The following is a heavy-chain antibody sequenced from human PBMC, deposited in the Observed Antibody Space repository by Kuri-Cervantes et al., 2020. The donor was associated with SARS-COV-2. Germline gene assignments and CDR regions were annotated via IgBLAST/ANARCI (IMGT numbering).Heavy chain of an antibody. Sequence: KVSCKASGYTFTPFWIGWVRQTPGKGLEWMGIIYPGDSDTRYSPSSQGQVSISVDKSNTTAYLQWSSLKAPDTAVYYCARHRNPYSDYSLDLWGQGTLVTVSS. CDR1: GYTFTPFW. CDR3: ARHRNPYSDYSLDL. V-gene: IGHV5-51*01. J-gene: IGHJ5*02. CDR2: IYPGDSDT. D-gene: IGHD4-11*01.